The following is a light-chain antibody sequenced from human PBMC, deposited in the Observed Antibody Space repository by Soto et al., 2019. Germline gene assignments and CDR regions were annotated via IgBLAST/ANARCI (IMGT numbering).Light chain of an antibody. CDR3: HQYHNFPRP. CDR2: KAS. J-gene: IGKJ1*01. Sequence: DIQLTQSPSTLSASVGDRVTITCRASQSINGWLAWYQQKPGQAPNLLIYKASTLESGVPSRFSGSGSGTEFTLPVSSLQPDDFATYYCHQYHNFPRPFGQGTKVEI. CDR1: QSINGW. V-gene: IGKV1-5*03.